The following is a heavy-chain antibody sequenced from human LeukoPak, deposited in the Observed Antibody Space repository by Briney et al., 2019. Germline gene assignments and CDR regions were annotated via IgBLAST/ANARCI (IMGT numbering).Heavy chain of an antibody. CDR2: ISGSGGST. J-gene: IGHJ4*02. V-gene: IGHV3-23*01. D-gene: IGHD3-3*01. CDR1: GFTFSSYA. CDR3: AKLNDFWSGYYIPPLYFDY. Sequence: GRSLRLSCAASGFTFSSYAMSWVRQAPGKGLEWVSAISGSGGSTYYADSVKGRFTISRDNSKNTLYLQMNSLRAEDTAVYYCAKLNDFWSGYYIPPLYFDYWGQGTLVTVSS.